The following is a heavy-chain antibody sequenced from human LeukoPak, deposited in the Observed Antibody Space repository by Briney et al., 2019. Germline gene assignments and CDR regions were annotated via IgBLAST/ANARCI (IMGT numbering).Heavy chain of an antibody. J-gene: IGHJ4*02. CDR3: AKDLRPSDY. CDR1: GFTFSSSA. Sequence: GGSLRLSCAASGFTFSSSAMSWVPQAPGEGLEWVSAISDSGGSTFYTASVKGRLTISRDNNKNKLYLQMDSLRAEDTAVYYCAKDLRPSDYWGQGTLVTVSS. V-gene: IGHV3-23*01. CDR2: ISDSGGST. D-gene: IGHD2-2*01.